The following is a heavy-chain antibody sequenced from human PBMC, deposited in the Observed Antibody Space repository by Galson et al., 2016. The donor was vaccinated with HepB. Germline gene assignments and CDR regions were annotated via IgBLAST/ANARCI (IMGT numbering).Heavy chain of an antibody. CDR2: ISSSGSTI. J-gene: IGHJ4*02. Sequence: SLRLSCAASGFNFGDYYMSWIRQAPGKGLEWLTYISSSGSTIHYADSVKGRFTISRDNAKNSLYLQRSSLRAEDTAVYYCAKDGRWVSGPLGYWSQGTLVTVTS. CDR1: GFNFGDYY. D-gene: IGHD2-21*01. V-gene: IGHV3-11*04. CDR3: AKDGRWVSGPLGY.